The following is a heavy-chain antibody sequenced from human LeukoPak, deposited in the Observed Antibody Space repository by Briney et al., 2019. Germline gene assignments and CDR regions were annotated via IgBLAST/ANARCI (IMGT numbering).Heavy chain of an antibody. CDR3: ARSPGDRTYFDY. J-gene: IGHJ4*02. V-gene: IGHV3-53*01. D-gene: IGHD3-10*01. CDR1: GFTVSSNY. Sequence: GGSLRLSCAASGFTVSSNYMSWVRQAPGKGLEWVSVIYSGGSTYYADSVKGRFTISRDNSKNTLYLQMNSLRAEDTAVYYCARSPGDRTYFDYWGQGTPVTVSS. CDR2: IYSGGST.